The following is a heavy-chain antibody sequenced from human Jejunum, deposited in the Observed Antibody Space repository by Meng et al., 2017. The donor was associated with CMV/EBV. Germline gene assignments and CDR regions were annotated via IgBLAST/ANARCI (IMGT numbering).Heavy chain of an antibody. CDR1: SYW. CDR3: ATSLLGLAAITRPNSSDH. J-gene: IGHJ4*02. V-gene: IGHV5-51*01. CDR2: IYPGDSDT. Sequence: SYWIGWVRQMPGKGLEWMGIIYPGDSDTRYSPSFQGQVTMSADKSISTAYLQWSSLTAWDTAMYYCATSLLGLAAITRPNSSDHWGQGTLVTVSS. D-gene: IGHD2-2*01.